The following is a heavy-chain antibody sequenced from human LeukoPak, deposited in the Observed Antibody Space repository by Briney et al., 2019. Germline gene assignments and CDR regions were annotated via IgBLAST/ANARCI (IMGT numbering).Heavy chain of an antibody. CDR1: GGSISSGSYY. CDR2: IHTSGST. J-gene: IGHJ4*02. D-gene: IGHD3-22*01. V-gene: IGHV4-61*02. Sequence: SETLSLTCTVSGGSISSGSYYWSWIRQPAGKGLEWIGRIHTSGSTNYNPSLKSRVTMSVDTSKNQFSLKLSSVTAADTAVYYCARDGYIYSSGYYYFDYWGQGTLVTVSS. CDR3: ARDGYIYSSGYYYFDY.